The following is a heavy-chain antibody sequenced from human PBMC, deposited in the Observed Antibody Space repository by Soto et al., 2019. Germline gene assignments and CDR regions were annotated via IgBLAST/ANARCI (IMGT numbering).Heavy chain of an antibody. CDR1: GFTFSSYA. CDR3: ARDDYDSSAYSPPGDY. J-gene: IGHJ4*02. D-gene: IGHD3-22*01. CDR2: ISYDGSNK. V-gene: IGHV3-30-3*01. Sequence: GSLRLSCAASGFTFSSYAMHWVRQAPGKGLEWVAVISYDGSNKYYADSVKGRFTISRDNSKNTLYLQMNSLRAEDTAVYYCARDDYDSSAYSPPGDYWGERTLVTVSS.